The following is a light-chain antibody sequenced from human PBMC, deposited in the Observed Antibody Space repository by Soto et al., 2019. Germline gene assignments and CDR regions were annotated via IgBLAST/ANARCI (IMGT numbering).Light chain of an antibody. CDR3: QQYDNWPPT. V-gene: IGKV3-15*01. CDR2: GAS. J-gene: IGKJ4*01. Sequence: EIVMTQSPATLSVSPGERATLSCRASQIVGTKLAWYQQKPGQAPRLLFYGASNRATGIPARFGGSGSGTEFTLTITSLQSEDFAVYSCQQYDNWPPTFGGGTKVEIK. CDR1: QIVGTK.